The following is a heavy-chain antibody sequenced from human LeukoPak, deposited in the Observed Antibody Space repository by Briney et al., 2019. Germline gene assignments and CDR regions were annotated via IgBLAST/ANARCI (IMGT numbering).Heavy chain of an antibody. CDR2: INHSGST. D-gene: IGHD3-22*01. Sequence: SETLSLTCAVYGGSFSGYYWSWIRQPPGKGLEWIGEINHSGSTNYNPSLKSRVTISVDTSKNQFSLKLSSVTAADTAVYYCARPRLSWYFDLWGRGTLVTVSS. J-gene: IGHJ2*01. V-gene: IGHV4-34*01. CDR1: GGSFSGYY. CDR3: ARPRLSWYFDL.